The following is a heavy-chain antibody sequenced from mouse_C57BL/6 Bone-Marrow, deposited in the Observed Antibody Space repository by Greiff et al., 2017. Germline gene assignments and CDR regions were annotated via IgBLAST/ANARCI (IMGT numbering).Heavy chain of an antibody. CDR1: GYTFTDYY. CDR2: INPYNGGT. D-gene: IGHD1-1*01. CDR3: ARGPLIYYYGSSYWYFDV. V-gene: IGHV1-19*01. Sequence: EVKLVESGPVLVKPGASVKMSCKASGYTFTDYYMNWVKQSHGKSLEWIGVINPYNGGTSYNQKFKGKATLTVDKSSSTAYMELNSLTSEDSAVXYCARGPLIYYYGSSYWYFDVWGTGTTVTVSS. J-gene: IGHJ1*03.